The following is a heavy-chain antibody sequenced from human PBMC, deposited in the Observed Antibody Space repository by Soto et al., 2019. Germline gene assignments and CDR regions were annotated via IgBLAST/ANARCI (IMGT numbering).Heavy chain of an antibody. J-gene: IGHJ6*03. D-gene: IGHD1-1*01. CDR1: GFTFSSYA. V-gene: IGHV3-23*01. CDR2: ISGSGGST. CDR3: AKSGVGSGTTGYYYYYMDV. Sequence: GGSLRLSCAASGFTFSSYAMSWVRQAPGKGLEWVSAISGSGGSTYYADSVKGRFTISRDNSKNTLYLQMNSLRAEDTAVYYCAKSGVGSGTTGYYYYYMDVWGKGTTVTVSS.